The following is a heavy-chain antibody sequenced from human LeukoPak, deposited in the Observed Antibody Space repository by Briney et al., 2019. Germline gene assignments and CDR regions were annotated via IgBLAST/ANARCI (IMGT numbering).Heavy chain of an antibody. CDR1: GFTFSSYS. D-gene: IGHD1-1*01. Sequence: GGSLRLSCAASGFTFSSYSMNWVRQAPGKGLEWVSSISSSSSYIYYADSVKGRFTISRDNAKNSLYLQMNSLRAEDTAVYYCASAQLEPYYFDYWGQGTLVTVPS. V-gene: IGHV3-21*01. CDR2: ISSSSSYI. J-gene: IGHJ4*02. CDR3: ASAQLEPYYFDY.